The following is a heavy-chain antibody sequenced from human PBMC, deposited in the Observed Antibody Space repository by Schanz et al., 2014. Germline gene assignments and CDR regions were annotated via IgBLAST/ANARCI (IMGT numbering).Heavy chain of an antibody. CDR1: GFTFSSYS. CDR3: ARGLAAANTRVDY. J-gene: IGHJ4*02. V-gene: IGHV3-21*01. CDR2: ISSGSDSI. Sequence: EVQLVESGGGLVKPGGSLRLSCAASGFTFSSYSMNWVRQAPGKGLEWLSSISSGSDSIYYAGSVKGRFTISRDSATSSLYLQMDSLRDEDTAVYYCARGLAAANTRVDYWGQGILVTVSS. D-gene: IGHD6-13*01.